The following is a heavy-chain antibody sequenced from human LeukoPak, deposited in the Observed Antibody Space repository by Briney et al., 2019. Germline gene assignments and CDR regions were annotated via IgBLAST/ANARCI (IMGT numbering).Heavy chain of an antibody. CDR1: GGSFSGYY. J-gene: IGHJ5*02. CDR2: INHSGST. Sequence: KTSETLSLTCAVYGGSFSGYYWSWIRQPPGKGLEWIGEINHSGSTNYNPSLKSRVTISVDTSKNQFSLKLSSVTAADTAVYYCARHKAPRYCSSTSCYRAGQYNWFDPWGQGTLVTVSS. V-gene: IGHV4-34*01. CDR3: ARHKAPRYCSSTSCYRAGQYNWFDP. D-gene: IGHD2-2*01.